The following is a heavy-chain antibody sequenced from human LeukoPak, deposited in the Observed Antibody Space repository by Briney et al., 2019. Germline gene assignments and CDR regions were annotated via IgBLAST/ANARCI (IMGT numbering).Heavy chain of an antibody. V-gene: IGHV3-30*04. Sequence: QPGRSLRLFCAASGFTFSNYAMHWVRQAPGKGLEWVAVISYDGINKYYADSVKGRFTISRDNSKNTVDLQMNSLRAEDTAVYYCARDLVKYNWNYWFDPWGQGTLVTVSS. J-gene: IGHJ5*02. CDR3: ARDLVKYNWNYWFDP. CDR1: GFTFSNYA. D-gene: IGHD1-7*01. CDR2: ISYDGINK.